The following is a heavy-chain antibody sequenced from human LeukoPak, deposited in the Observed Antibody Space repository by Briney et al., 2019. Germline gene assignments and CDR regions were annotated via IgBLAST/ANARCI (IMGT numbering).Heavy chain of an antibody. J-gene: IGHJ4*02. Sequence: ASVKVSCKASGYTFTGYYMHWVRQAPGQGLEWMGWINPNSGGTNYAQKFQGRVTMTRDTSISTAYMELSRLRSDDTAVYYGAFPCSDGKFDFDYWGQGTLVNVSS. D-gene: IGHD6-25*01. V-gene: IGHV1-2*02. CDR2: INPNSGGT. CDR1: GYTFTGYY. CDR3: AFPCSDGKFDFDY.